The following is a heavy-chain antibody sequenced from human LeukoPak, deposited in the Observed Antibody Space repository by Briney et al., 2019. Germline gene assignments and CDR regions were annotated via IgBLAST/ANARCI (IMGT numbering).Heavy chain of an antibody. CDR2: INAGNGNT. CDR1: GYTFTSYA. D-gene: IGHD3-10*01. J-gene: IGHJ4*02. Sequence: VASVKVSCKASGYTFTSYAMHWVRQAPGQRLEWMGWINAGNGNTKYSQKFQGRVTITRDTSASTAYMELSSLRSEDTAVYYCARGSPTSKLLWFGNFDCWGQGTLVTVSS. V-gene: IGHV1-3*01. CDR3: ARGSPTSKLLWFGNFDC.